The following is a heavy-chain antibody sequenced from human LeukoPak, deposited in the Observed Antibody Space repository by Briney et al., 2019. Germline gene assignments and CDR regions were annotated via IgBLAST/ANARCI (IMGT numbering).Heavy chain of an antibody. D-gene: IGHD3/OR15-3a*01. CDR3: ATGTGRSDFDY. CDR2: IKSKSDGGTR. Sequence: NPGGPLRLSCAASGFTFSNAWMSWVRQAPGKGLEWVGRIKSKSDGGTRDFAAPVKGRFTISRDDSKNTLYLQMNSLKTEDTAVYYCATGTGRSDFDYWGQGTLVTVSS. CDR1: GFTFSNAW. J-gene: IGHJ4*02. V-gene: IGHV3-15*01.